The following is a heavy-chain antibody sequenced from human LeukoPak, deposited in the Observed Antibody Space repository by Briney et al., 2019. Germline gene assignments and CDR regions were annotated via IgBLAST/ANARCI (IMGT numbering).Heavy chain of an antibody. CDR1: GFIFTKYW. V-gene: IGHV3-7*03. CDR3: AGDRGYLQFDY. D-gene: IGHD3-10*01. Sequence: PGGSLRLSCAASGFIFTKYWMHWVRQAPGKGLEWLANIKEDGSQKYYGDSVKGRFTISRDNAENSLYLQLNSLRAEDTAMYYCAGDRGYLQFDYWGQGTLVTVSS. CDR2: IKEDGSQK. J-gene: IGHJ4*02.